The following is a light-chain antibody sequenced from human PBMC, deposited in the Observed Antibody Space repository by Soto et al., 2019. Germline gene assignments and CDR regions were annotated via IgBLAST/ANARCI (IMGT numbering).Light chain of an antibody. CDR3: QQYNNWPTT. Sequence: EIVMTQSPATLSASPGERATLSCRASQSVRSNLAWYQQKPGQAPRLLIYVASTRATGIPARFRSSGSGTEFTLRIGSLKSEEFAVYYCQQYNNWPTTFGQGTKVEIK. CDR2: VAS. J-gene: IGKJ1*01. CDR1: QSVRSN. V-gene: IGKV3-15*01.